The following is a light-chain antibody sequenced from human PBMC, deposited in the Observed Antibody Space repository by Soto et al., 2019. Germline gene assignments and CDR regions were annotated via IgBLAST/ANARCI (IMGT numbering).Light chain of an antibody. Sequence: QSALTQPASVSGSPGQSITISCTGTSSDVGTYNLVSWYQQHPGKAPKLMIYEVSKRPSGVSNHFSGSKSGNTASLTISGLQAEDEADYYCCSYAGSSTYVFGTWTKLTVL. CDR1: SSDVGTYNL. V-gene: IGLV2-23*02. CDR2: EVS. CDR3: CSYAGSSTYV. J-gene: IGLJ1*01.